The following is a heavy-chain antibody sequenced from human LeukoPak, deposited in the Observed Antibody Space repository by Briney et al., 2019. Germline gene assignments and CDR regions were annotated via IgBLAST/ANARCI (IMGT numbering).Heavy chain of an antibody. V-gene: IGHV4-59*01. D-gene: IGHD3-22*01. CDR3: ASLTTADAFDI. Sequence: PSETLSLTCTVSGGSIRNYYWSWIRQPPGKGLEWIGYIYHSGSTNYNPSLKSRVTMSVDTSKNQFSLKLSSVTAADTAVFYCASLTTADAFDIWGQGTMVTVSS. CDR2: IYHSGST. J-gene: IGHJ3*02. CDR1: GGSIRNYY.